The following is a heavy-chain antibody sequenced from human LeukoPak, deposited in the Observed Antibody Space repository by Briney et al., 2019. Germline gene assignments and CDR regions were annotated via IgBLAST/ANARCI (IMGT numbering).Heavy chain of an antibody. Sequence: GGSLRLSCAASGNYWMHWVRQAPGKGLVWVSHINSDGSWTSYADSVKGRFIISKDNAKNTVYLQMNSLRAEDTAVYDCVSFYETYWGRGTLVTVSS. J-gene: IGHJ4*02. D-gene: IGHD2/OR15-2a*01. CDR2: INSDGSWT. V-gene: IGHV3-74*01. CDR3: VSFYETY. CDR1: GNYW.